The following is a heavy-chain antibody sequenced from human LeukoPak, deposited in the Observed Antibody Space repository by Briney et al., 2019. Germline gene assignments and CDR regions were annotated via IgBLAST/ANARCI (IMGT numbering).Heavy chain of an antibody. CDR3: ARGIGSRPYATSYMDV. CDR2: IYYSGST. V-gene: IGHV4-59*09. D-gene: IGHD3-10*01. J-gene: IGHJ6*03. Sequence: IYYSGSTNYNPSLKRRVTISVEKSKNQFSLKLSSVTAADTAVYYCARGIGSRPYATSYMDVWGKGTTVTVSS.